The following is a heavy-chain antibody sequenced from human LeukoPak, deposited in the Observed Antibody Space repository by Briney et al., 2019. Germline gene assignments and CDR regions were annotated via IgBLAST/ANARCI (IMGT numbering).Heavy chain of an antibody. CDR2: IYTSGTT. V-gene: IGHV4-61*02. J-gene: IGHJ4*02. Sequence: SETLSLTCTVSGGSISSGSYYWSWIRQPAGKGLEWAGRIYTSGTTNYNPSLKSRVTISVDTPKNQFSLKLNSVTAADTAVYYCAREFQYWGQGTLVTVSS. CDR1: GGSISSGSYY. CDR3: AREFQY.